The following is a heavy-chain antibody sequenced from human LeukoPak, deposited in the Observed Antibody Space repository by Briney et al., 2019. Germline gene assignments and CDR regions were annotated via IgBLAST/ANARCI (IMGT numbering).Heavy chain of an antibody. V-gene: IGHV1-2*06. CDR2: INPNSGGT. CDR3: ASGYSGYALDAFDI. CDR1: GYTFTGYY. D-gene: IGHD5-12*01. Sequence: ASVKVSCKVSGYTFTGYYMHWVRQAPGQGLEWMGRINPNSGGTNYAQKFQGRVTKTRDTSISTAYMELSRLRSDDTAVYYCASGYSGYALDAFDIWGQGTMVTVSS. J-gene: IGHJ3*02.